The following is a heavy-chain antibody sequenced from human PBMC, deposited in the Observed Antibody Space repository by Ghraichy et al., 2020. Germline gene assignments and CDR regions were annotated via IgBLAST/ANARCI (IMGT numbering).Heavy chain of an antibody. J-gene: IGHJ4*02. D-gene: IGHD3-10*01. CDR2: INHSGGT. CDR1: DGSFSDYY. CDR3: ARGPGSGTYYLFDY. Sequence: SETLSLTCAVYDGSFSDYYWTWIRQPPGRGLEWIGEINHSGGTNYNPSLKSRVTISIYTSKNQFSLNLSSVTAADTAVYYCARGPGSGTYYLFDYWGQGTLVTVSS. V-gene: IGHV4-34*01.